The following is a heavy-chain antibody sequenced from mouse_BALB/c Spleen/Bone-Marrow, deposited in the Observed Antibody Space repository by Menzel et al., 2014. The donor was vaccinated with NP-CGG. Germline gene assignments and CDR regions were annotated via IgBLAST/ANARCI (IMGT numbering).Heavy chain of an antibody. CDR3: SREITRYAVDY. J-gene: IGHJ4*01. CDR1: GYAFTNYW. V-gene: IGHV1-54*01. CDR2: INPGSGGV. Sequence: VKVVESGAELVRPGTSVKVSCKASGYAFTNYWIEWVKQRPGQGLEWIGVINPGSGGVNYNEKFKGKATLTADKSSSTAYMQLSSLTSDDSAVYFCSREITRYAVDYWGQGTSVTVSS. D-gene: IGHD2-4*01.